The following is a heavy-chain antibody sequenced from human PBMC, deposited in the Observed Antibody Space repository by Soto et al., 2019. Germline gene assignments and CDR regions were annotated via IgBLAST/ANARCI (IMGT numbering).Heavy chain of an antibody. D-gene: IGHD3-16*01. V-gene: IGHV3-30-3*01. Sequence: SCAASGFTFSSYAMHWVRQAPGKGLEWVAVISYDGSNKYYADSVKGRFTISRDNSKNTLYLQMNSLRAEDTAVYYCARDRPGGTGAFDIWGQGTMVTVSS. CDR1: GFTFSSYA. CDR3: ARDRPGGTGAFDI. J-gene: IGHJ3*02. CDR2: ISYDGSNK.